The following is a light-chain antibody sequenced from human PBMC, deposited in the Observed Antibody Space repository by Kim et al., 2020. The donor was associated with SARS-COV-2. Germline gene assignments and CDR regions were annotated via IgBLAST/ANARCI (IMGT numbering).Light chain of an antibody. CDR1: SSDVGGYNY. CDR3: SSYTSSSTIGV. V-gene: IGLV2-14*03. CDR2: DVS. J-gene: IGLJ1*01. Sequence: QSALTQPPSVSGSHGQSITISCTGTSSDVGGYNYVSWYQQHQGKAPKLMFYDVSNRHSGVSNRFSVSKSGNPDSLTISGLQAEDEADYYCSSYTSSSTIGVFGTGTKVTVL.